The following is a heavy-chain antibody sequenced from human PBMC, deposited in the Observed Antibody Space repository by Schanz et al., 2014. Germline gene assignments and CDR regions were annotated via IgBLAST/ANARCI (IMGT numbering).Heavy chain of an antibody. CDR3: VRDYWGFDN. V-gene: IGHV3-11*04. CDR2: ISRDGTTS. D-gene: IGHD3-16*01. Sequence: VQLLESGGGLVQPGGSLRLSCAASGFIFNDYYMNWIRQAPGKGLEWLSYISRDGTTSYYADSVKGRFTISRDNAKSSLYLQMSSLRDEDTAIYYCVRDYWGFDNWGQGTLVTVSS. J-gene: IGHJ4*02. CDR1: GFIFNDYY.